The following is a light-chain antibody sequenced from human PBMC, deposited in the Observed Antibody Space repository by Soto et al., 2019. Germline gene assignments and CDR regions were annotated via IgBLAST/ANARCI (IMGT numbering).Light chain of an antibody. CDR1: QSVSSY. V-gene: IGKV3-11*01. CDR2: DAS. J-gene: IGKJ4*01. CDR3: QQRSNWPRLT. Sequence: EIVLTQSPATLSLSPGERATLSCRASQSVSSYLAWYQQKPGQAPRLLIYDASNRATGIPARFSGSGSGTDFTLTISSREPEDVAVDYCQQRSNWPRLTFGGGTKVEIK.